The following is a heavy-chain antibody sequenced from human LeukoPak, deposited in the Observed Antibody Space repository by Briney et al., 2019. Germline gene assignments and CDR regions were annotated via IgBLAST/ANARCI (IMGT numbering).Heavy chain of an antibody. Sequence: LRLSCAASGFTFSDYYMTWIRQPPGKGLEWIGYIYYSGSTYYNPSLKSRVTISVDTSKNQFSLKLSSVTAADTAVYYCAKGPPRKYGDYLHAGYYFDYWGQGTLVTVSS. J-gene: IGHJ4*02. CDR1: GFTFSDYY. CDR2: IYYSGST. D-gene: IGHD4-17*01. V-gene: IGHV4-30-4*08. CDR3: AKGPPRKYGDYLHAGYYFDY.